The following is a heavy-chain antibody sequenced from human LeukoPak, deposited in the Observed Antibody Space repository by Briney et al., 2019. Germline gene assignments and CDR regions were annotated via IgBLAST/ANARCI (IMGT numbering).Heavy chain of an antibody. J-gene: IGHJ4*02. Sequence: SETLSLTCAVYGGSFSGYYWSWIRQPPGKGLEWIGEINHSGSTNYNPSLKSRVTISVDTSKNQFSLKLSSVTAADTAVYYCARGRGMDIVPTITLTYFDYWGQGTLVTVSS. V-gene: IGHV4-34*01. CDR1: GGSFSGYY. CDR3: ARGRGMDIVPTITLTYFDY. CDR2: INHSGST. D-gene: IGHD5-12*01.